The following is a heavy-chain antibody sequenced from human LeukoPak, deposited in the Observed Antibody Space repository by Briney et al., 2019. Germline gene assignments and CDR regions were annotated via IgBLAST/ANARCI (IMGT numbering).Heavy chain of an antibody. J-gene: IGHJ6*02. CDR1: GYTFTGYY. CDR2: INPNSGGT. Sequence: ASVKVSCKASGYTFTGYYMHWVRQAPGQGLEWMGWINPNSGGTNYAQKFQGRVTMTRDTSISTAYMELSRLRSDDTAVYYCAREAIYSSGWYDYYYYYGMDVWGQGTTVTVSS. D-gene: IGHD6-19*01. V-gene: IGHV1-2*02. CDR3: AREAIYSSGWYDYYYYYGMDV.